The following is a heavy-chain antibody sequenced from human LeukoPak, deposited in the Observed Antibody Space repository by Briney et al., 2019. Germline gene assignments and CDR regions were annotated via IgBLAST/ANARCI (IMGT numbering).Heavy chain of an antibody. V-gene: IGHV3-21*01. J-gene: IGHJ5*02. D-gene: IGHD6-6*01. CDR1: GFTALSFSSYT. CDR2: ISSGSRYM. Sequence: PGGSLRLSCAASGFTALSFSSYTMYWVRQAPGKGLECVTSISSGSRYMYYADSVKGRFTISRDNAKTSLYLQMNSLRAEDTAIYYCARDAINAAQGWFDPWGQGTLVAVSS. CDR3: ARDAINAAQGWFDP.